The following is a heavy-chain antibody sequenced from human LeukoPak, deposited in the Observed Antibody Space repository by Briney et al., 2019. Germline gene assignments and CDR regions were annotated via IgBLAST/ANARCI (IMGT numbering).Heavy chain of an antibody. J-gene: IGHJ3*02. CDR1: GFSFSTHS. CDR3: AGDGTGVLPGDAFDI. Sequence: GGSLRLSCAASGFSFSTHSMNWVRQAPGKGLERVSYISHTANDIYYGESVRGRFTISRDNAKNSVYLQMHSLRAEDTAVYYCAGDGTGVLPGDAFDIWSQGTMVTVSS. D-gene: IGHD1-1*01. V-gene: IGHV3-21*05. CDR2: ISHTANDI.